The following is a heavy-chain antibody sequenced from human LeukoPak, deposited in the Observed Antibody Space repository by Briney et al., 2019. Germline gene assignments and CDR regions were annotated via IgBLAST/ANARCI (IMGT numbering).Heavy chain of an antibody. V-gene: IGHV4-4*07. CDR1: GGSISSYY. D-gene: IGHD3-10*01. CDR2: IYTSGST. CDR3: AREGVVRGVIHFDY. Sequence: SETLSPTCTVSGGSISSYYWSWIRQPAGKGLEWIGRIYTSGSTNYNPSLKSRVTMSVDTSKNQFSLKLSSVTAADTGVYYCAREGVVRGVIHFDYWGQGTLVTVSS. J-gene: IGHJ4*02.